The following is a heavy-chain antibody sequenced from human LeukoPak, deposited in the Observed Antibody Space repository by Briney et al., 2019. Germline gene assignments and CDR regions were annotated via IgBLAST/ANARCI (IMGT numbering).Heavy chain of an antibody. CDR1: GDSINIYY. D-gene: IGHD3-9*01. V-gene: IGHV4-4*07. CDR3: ARGAYDVLTGTHYNWCDP. J-gene: IGHJ5*02. CDR2: ITGSGST. Sequence: PSETLSLTCSVSGDSINIYYWFWVRQPAGKGLEWIGRITGSGSTNYNPSLKSRVTVSVDTSKNQFSLRLTSVAAADPAVYYCARGAYDVLTGTHYNWCDPWGQGTLVIVSS.